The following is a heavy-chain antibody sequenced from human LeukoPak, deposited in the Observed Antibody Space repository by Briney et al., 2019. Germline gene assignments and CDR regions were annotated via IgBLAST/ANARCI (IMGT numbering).Heavy chain of an antibody. V-gene: IGHV4-34*01. D-gene: IGHD3-22*01. CDR1: GGSFSGYY. J-gene: IGHJ6*02. Sequence: SETLSLTCAVYGGSFSGYYWSWIRQPPGKGLEWIGEINHSGSTNYNPSLKSRVTISVDTSKNQFSLKLSSVTAADTAVYYCARGWSPRDVWPWLRAPGYGMDVWGQGTTVTVYS. CDR2: INHSGST. CDR3: ARGWSPRDVWPWLRAPGYGMDV.